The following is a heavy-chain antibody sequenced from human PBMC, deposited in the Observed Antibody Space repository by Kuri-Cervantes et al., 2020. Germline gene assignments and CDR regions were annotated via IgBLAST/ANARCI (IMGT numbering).Heavy chain of an antibody. D-gene: IGHD3-22*01. CDR1: GFTFGDYA. J-gene: IGHJ6*03. CDR2: IRSKAYGGTT. V-gene: IGHV3-49*03. Sequence: GSLRLSCTASGFTFGDYAMSWFRQAPGKGLEWVGFIRSKAYGGTTEYAASVKGRFTISRDNAKNSLYLQMNSLRAEDTAVYYCARVNYYDSNTYWGSSHYYYTDVWGKGTTVTVSS. CDR3: ARVNYYDSNTYWGSSHYYYTDV.